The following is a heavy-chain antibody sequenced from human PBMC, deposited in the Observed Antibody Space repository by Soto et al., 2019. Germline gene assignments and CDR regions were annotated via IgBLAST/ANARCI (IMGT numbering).Heavy chain of an antibody. CDR3: ARDIRAYDILIGYPHYHYYGMDV. V-gene: IGHV3-30-3*01. Sequence: VGSLRLSCASSVFTFSSHAMHCVRHSPGKWLEWVAVISYDGSNKYYGDSVKGRFTISRDNSKNTLYLQMNSLRAEDTAVYYCARDIRAYDILIGYPHYHYYGMDVWGQGTTVPVSS. CDR2: ISYDGSNK. J-gene: IGHJ6*02. CDR1: VFTFSSHA. D-gene: IGHD3-9*01.